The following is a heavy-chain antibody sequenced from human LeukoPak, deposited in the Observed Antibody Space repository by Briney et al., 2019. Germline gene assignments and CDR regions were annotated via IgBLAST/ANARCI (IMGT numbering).Heavy chain of an antibody. CDR2: IWYDGSNK. CDR1: EFTFSSYG. V-gene: IGHV3-33*01. CDR3: ARDWSWIFDS. J-gene: IGHJ4*02. Sequence: GGSLRLSCAASEFTFSSYGMHWVRQAPGKGLEWVAVIWYDGSNKYYADSVKGRFTISRDDSKNTVYLQTNSLRVEDTAVYYCARDWSWIFDSWGQGTLVTVSS. D-gene: IGHD2-2*03.